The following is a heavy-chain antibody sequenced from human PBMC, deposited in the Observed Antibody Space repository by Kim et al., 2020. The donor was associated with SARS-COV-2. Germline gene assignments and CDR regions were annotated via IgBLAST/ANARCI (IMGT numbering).Heavy chain of an antibody. J-gene: IGHJ5*02. CDR3: ARQGVPFYNWLDP. D-gene: IGHD2-2*01. V-gene: IGHV5-51*01. Sequence: GESLKISCKTSGYIFTSYWIGWVRQMPGKGLEWMGLIYPDSSNVRYNPSFQGHVTISADNSITTAYLEWGSLEASDTAIYYCARQGVPFYNWLDPWGQGTPVTGSS. CDR2: IYPDSSNV. CDR1: GYIFTSYW.